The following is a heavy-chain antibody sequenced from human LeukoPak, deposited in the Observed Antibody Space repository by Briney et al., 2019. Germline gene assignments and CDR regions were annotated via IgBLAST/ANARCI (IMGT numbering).Heavy chain of an antibody. CDR1: GFTFSSYA. J-gene: IGHJ4*02. V-gene: IGHV3-23*01. D-gene: IGHD2-15*01. CDR3: AKDLGYCSGGSCGDY. Sequence: GGSLRLSCAASGFTFSSYAMSWVRQAPGKGLEWVSAISGSGGSTYYADSVKGRFTISRDNSKNTLYLQMNSPRAEDTAVYYCAKDLGYCSGGSCGDYWGQGTLVTVSS. CDR2: ISGSGGST.